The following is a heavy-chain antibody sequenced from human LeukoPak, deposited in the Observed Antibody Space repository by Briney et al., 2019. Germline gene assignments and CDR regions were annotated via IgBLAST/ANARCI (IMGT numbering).Heavy chain of an antibody. CDR2: INSGSTNP. CDR1: GFIFSSYT. D-gene: IGHD6-13*01. CDR3: ARDFLAAGGY. J-gene: IGHJ4*02. Sequence: PGGSLRLSCEASGFIFSSYTMNWIRQAPGKGLEWVASINSGSTNPYYADSVKGRFTISRDDAKKSLYLQMTSLRVEDTSVYYCARDFLAAGGYWGQGTLVTVSS. V-gene: IGHV3-21*01.